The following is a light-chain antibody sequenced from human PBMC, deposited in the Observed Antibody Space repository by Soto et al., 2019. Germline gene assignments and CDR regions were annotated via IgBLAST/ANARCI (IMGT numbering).Light chain of an antibody. CDR1: QGVSSSY. V-gene: IGKV3-20*01. J-gene: IGKJ2*01. Sequence: EIVLTQSPGTLSLSLGDRATLSCRASQGVSSSYLAWYQQKPGQAPRLLIHAASIRATGIPERFSGSGSGTDFTLTISRLEPDDFAVYYCQQYGSSPMYTFGQGTKLEIK. CDR2: AAS. CDR3: QQYGSSPMYT.